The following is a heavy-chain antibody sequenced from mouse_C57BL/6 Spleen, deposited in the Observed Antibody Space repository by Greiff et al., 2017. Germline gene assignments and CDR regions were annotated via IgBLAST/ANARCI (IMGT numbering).Heavy chain of an antibody. D-gene: IGHD2-5*01. V-gene: IGHV8-5*01. CDR3: AQIYSNGWYFDV. Sequence: QVTLKVSGPGILQPSQTLSLTCSFSGFSLSTSNMGIGWIRQPPGKGLEWLAHIWWNDDKYNHPSLKSRLTISKDTSNKQVFLKITSVDTADTATYYCAQIYSNGWYFDVWGTGTTVTVSS. CDR1: GFSLSTSNMG. J-gene: IGHJ1*03. CDR2: IWWNDDK.